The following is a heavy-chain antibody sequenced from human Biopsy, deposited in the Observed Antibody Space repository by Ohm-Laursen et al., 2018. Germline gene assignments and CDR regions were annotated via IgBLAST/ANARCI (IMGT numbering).Heavy chain of an antibody. J-gene: IGHJ6*02. D-gene: IGHD4-23*01. CDR1: GFSFSDYH. CDR3: ARDTRWSPYSMDV. Sequence: GSLRLSFAASGFSFSDYHMWWIRQAPARGLEWVSYISGGGTIYYGDSMKGRVTISRDNAKNSLYLQMHSLSAEDTAVYYCARDTRWSPYSMDVWGQGTTVTVSS. V-gene: IGHV3-11*01. CDR2: ISGGGTI.